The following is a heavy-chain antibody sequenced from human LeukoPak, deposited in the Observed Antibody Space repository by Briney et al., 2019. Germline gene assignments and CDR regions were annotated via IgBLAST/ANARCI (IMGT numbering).Heavy chain of an antibody. J-gene: IGHJ4*02. CDR1: GFTFSSYA. CDR2: ISGSGGST. V-gene: IGHV3-23*01. D-gene: IGHD6-19*01. Sequence: PGGSLRLSCAASGFTFSSYAMSWVRQAPGKGLEWVSAISGSGGSTYYADSEKGRFTISRDNSKNTLYLQMNSLRAEDTAVYYCAKDRRIAVAGTTFDYWGQGTLVTVSS. CDR3: AKDRRIAVAGTTFDY.